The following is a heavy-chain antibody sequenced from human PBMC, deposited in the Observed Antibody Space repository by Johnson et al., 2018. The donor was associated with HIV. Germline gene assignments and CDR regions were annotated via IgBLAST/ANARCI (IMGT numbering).Heavy chain of an antibody. J-gene: IGHJ3*02. Sequence: VQLVESGGGLVQPGGSLRLSCAASGFTFSSYWMSWVRQAPGKGLEWVSVIYSGGSTYYADSVKGRFTISRDNSKNTLYLQMNSLRAEDTAVYYCARAEGEYDAFDIWGQGTMVTVSS. CDR3: ARAEGEYDAFDI. D-gene: IGHD2/OR15-2a*01. CDR1: GFTFSSYW. V-gene: IGHV3-66*02. CDR2: IYSGGST.